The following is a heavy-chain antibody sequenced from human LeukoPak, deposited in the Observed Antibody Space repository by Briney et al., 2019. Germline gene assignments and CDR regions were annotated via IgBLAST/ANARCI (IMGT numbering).Heavy chain of an antibody. CDR1: GGSISSGGYS. CDR3: ARLVIAVGKYYFDY. J-gene: IGHJ4*02. CDR2: INHSGST. D-gene: IGHD6-19*01. V-gene: IGHV4-30-2*01. Sequence: PSQTLSLTCAVSGGSISSGGYSWSWIRQPPGKGLEWIGEINHSGSTNYNPSLKSRVTISVDTSKNQFSLKLSSVTAADTAVYYCARLVIAVGKYYFDYWGQGTLVTVSS.